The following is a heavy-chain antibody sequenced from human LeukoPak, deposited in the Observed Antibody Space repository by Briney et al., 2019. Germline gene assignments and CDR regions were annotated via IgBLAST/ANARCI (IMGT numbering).Heavy chain of an antibody. CDR3: ARSTDTYSNYGSRYFQH. CDR2: IKQDGSEK. D-gene: IGHD4-11*01. V-gene: IGHV3-7*01. Sequence: GGSLRLSCAASEFSVGSNYMTWVRQAPGKGLEWVANIKQDGSEKYYVDSVKGRFTISRDNAKNSLFLQMNSLRAEDTAVYYCARSTDTYSNYGSRYFQHWGQGTLVTVSS. CDR1: EFSVGSNY. J-gene: IGHJ1*01.